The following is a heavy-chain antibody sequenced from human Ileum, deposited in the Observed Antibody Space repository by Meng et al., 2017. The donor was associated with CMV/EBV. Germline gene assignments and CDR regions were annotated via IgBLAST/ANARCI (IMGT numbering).Heavy chain of an antibody. CDR3: TKGGPLGSYFDY. D-gene: IGHD1-26*01. CDR2: IKSRDDGEIT. CDR1: AFIFSNAW. V-gene: IGHV3-15*01. Sequence: PAFIFSNAWMSWVRQAPGKGLEWVGRIKSRDDGEITDYAAPVEGRFTISRDDSKNTLYLQMNSLKTDDTALYYCTKGGPLGSYFDYWGQGALVTVSS. J-gene: IGHJ4*02.